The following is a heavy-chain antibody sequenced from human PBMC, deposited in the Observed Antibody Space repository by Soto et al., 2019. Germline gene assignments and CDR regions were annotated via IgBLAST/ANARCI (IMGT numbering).Heavy chain of an antibody. CDR3: ARHAFHYDILTGYYSDY. V-gene: IGHV5-10-1*01. CDR1: GCKFVNHL. J-gene: IGHJ4*02. CDR2: IDPSDSYT. D-gene: IGHD3-9*01. Sequence: SYKCCGCKFVNHLIILESTLTGKGLEWMGRIDPSDSYTNYSPCFQGHVTISADKSISTAYLQWSSLKASDTAMYYCARHAFHYDILTGYYSDYRGQGTLVTVSS.